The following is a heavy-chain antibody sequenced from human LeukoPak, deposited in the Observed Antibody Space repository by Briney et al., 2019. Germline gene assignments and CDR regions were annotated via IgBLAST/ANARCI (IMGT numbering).Heavy chain of an antibody. J-gene: IGHJ4*02. CDR1: GFTFSSYA. D-gene: IGHD3-10*01. CDR2: ISSKGDST. Sequence: GGSLRLSCAASGFTFSSYAMHWVRQAPGKGLEYVSAISSKGDSTYYASSVKGRFTISRDNSKNTVYLQMGTLRSEDMAVYYCARAGLSSMIRGVIPDYWGQGTLVTVSS. V-gene: IGHV3-64*01. CDR3: ARAGLSSMIRGVIPDY.